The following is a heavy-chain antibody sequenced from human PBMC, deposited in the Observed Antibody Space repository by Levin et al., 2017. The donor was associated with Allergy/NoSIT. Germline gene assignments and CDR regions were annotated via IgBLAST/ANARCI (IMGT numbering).Heavy chain of an antibody. CDR1: GDSVSSNSAA. J-gene: IGHJ4*02. CDR3: ARASSDYIWGSYLSGEQGFDY. D-gene: IGHD3-16*02. Sequence: PSQTLSLTCAISGDSVSSNSAAWNWIRQSPSRGLEWLGRTYYRSKWYNDYAVSVKSRITINPDTSKNQFSLQLNSVTPEDTAVYYCARASSDYIWGSYLSGEQGFDYWGQGTLVTVSS. CDR2: TYYRSKWYN. V-gene: IGHV6-1*01.